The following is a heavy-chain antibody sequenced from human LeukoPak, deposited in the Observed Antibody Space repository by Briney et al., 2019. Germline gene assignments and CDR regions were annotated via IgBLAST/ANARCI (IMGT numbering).Heavy chain of an antibody. CDR2: ISYDGSNK. J-gene: IGHJ4*02. CDR1: GFTFSSYA. V-gene: IGHV3-30-3*01. Sequence: TGGSLRLSCAASGFTFSSYAMHWVRQAPGKGLEWVAVISYDGSNKYYADSVKGRFTISRDNSKNTLYLQMNSLRAEDTAVYYCAREGLYFDWSAFDYWGQGTLVTVSS. D-gene: IGHD3-9*01. CDR3: AREGLYFDWSAFDY.